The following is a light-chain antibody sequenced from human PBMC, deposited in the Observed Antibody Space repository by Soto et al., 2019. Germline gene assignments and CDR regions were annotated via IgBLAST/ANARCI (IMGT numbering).Light chain of an antibody. CDR3: QQYNNWPRT. V-gene: IGKV3-15*01. CDR2: GAS. J-gene: IGKJ1*01. CDR1: QSVSSSY. Sequence: EIVLTQSPGTLSLSPGERATLSCSASQSVSSSYLAWYQQKPGQAPRLLIYGASFRATGMPARFSGSGFGTEFTLTISSLQSEDFAVYYCQQYNNWPRTFGQGTKVDIK.